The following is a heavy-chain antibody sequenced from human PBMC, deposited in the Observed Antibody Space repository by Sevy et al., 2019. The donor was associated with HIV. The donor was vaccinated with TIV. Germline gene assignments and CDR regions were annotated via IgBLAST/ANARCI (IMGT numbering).Heavy chain of an antibody. V-gene: IGHV3-53*01. D-gene: IGHD3-10*01. CDR1: GFTVNSAY. Sequence: GGSLGPSFAASGFTVNSAYMSGARKAQGKGLGWVSVVYRGGTAYYADSMKGRFTISSDNSKNILYLQVNSLRAEDTAVYYCARHISFGELGSWFDPWGQGTLVTVSS. CDR2: VYRGGTA. J-gene: IGHJ5*02. CDR3: ARHISFGELGSWFDP.